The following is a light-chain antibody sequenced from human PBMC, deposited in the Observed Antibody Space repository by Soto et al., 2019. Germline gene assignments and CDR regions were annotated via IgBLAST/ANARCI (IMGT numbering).Light chain of an antibody. CDR2: DAS. CDR1: QNIRSR. CDR3: QQYHSYWP. Sequence: DFQMTQSPSTLSASVGDRVTITCRASQNIRSRLAWFQQKPGKAPKLLIYDASSLDSGVPQRFSGSGSGTEFTLTISSLQTDDFSTYYCQQYHSYWPFGQGTKVDIK. J-gene: IGKJ1*01. V-gene: IGKV1-5*01.